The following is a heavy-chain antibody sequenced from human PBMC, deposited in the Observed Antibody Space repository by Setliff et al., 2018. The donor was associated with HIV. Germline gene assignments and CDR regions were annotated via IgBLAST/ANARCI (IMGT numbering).Heavy chain of an antibody. CDR2: IKSKTDGGTT. J-gene: IGHJ4*02. D-gene: IGHD3-10*01. Sequence: PGGSLRLSCAASGFTFNNAWMTWVRQAPGKGLEWVGHIKSKTDGGTTDYAAPVKGRFTISRDDSKSTLYLQLTTLRTEDTGFYFCTREIRDGYPRSSNWGQGTTVTVSS. V-gene: IGHV3-15*01. CDR1: GFTFNNAW. CDR3: TREIRDGYPRSSN.